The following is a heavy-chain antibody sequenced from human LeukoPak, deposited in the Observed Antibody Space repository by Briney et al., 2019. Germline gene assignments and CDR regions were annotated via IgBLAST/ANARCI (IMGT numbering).Heavy chain of an antibody. D-gene: IGHD3-16*01. CDR3: ARGGGLDV. J-gene: IGHJ6*02. CDR1: GFTFGKYW. CDR2: IKLDGSEK. V-gene: IGHV3-7*03. Sequence: GGSLRLSCVASGFTFGKYWMSCVRQAPGKGLEWVANIKLDGSEKNYVDSVKGRFTISRDNTKNSLYLQMNSLRAEDTAVFYCARGGGLDVWGQGATVTVS.